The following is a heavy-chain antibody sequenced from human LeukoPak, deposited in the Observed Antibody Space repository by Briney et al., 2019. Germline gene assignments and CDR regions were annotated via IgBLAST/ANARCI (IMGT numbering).Heavy chain of an antibody. CDR1: GFAFSNYW. J-gene: IGHJ5*02. CDR2: IYIAPTT. V-gene: IGHV3-53*01. CDR3: AREIKTNWFDP. Sequence: PGGSLRLSCAASGFAFSNYWMGWVRQAPGKGLEWVSIIYIAPTTYYADSVKGRFTISRDNSKNTLYLLLNNLRAEDTAVYYCAREIKTNWFDPWGQGTLVTVSS.